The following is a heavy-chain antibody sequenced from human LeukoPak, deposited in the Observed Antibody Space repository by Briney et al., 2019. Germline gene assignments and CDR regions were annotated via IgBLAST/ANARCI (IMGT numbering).Heavy chain of an antibody. Sequence: SETLSLTCAVSGGSISSSNWWSWVRQPPGEGLEWIGEIYHSGSTNYNPSLESRVTISVDKSKNQFSLKLSSVTAADTAVYYCAKSNGYGLIDIWGQGTMVTVSS. CDR1: GGSISSSNW. V-gene: IGHV4-4*02. CDR3: AKSNGYGLIDI. CDR2: IYHSGST. D-gene: IGHD3-10*01. J-gene: IGHJ3*02.